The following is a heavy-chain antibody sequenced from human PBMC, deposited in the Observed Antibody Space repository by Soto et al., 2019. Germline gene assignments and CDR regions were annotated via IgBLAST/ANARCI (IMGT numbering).Heavy chain of an antibody. CDR2: INAGNGNT. Sequence: ASVKVSCRASGYTFTSYAMHWVRQAPGQRLEWMGWINAGNGNTKYSQKFQGRVTITRDTSASTAYMELSSLRSEDTAVYYCARGAARRQFDYWGQGTLVTVSS. V-gene: IGHV1-3*01. CDR1: GYTFTSYA. J-gene: IGHJ4*02. CDR3: ARGAARRQFDY. D-gene: IGHD6-6*01.